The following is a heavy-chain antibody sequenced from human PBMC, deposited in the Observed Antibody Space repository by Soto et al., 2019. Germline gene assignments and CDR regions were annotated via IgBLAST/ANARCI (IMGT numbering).Heavy chain of an antibody. V-gene: IGHV6-1*01. Sequence: SQILAITLSISGDSVSSNSAAWSWIRQSPSRGLEWLGRTYHRSKWYNDYAVAVKSRITINPDTYKKQFSLQLNSVTPEDTAVYYCARHKAYSSGWPEFDYWGQGTLVTVSS. J-gene: IGHJ4*02. D-gene: IGHD6-19*01. CDR3: ARHKAYSSGWPEFDY. CDR1: GDSVSSNSAA. CDR2: TYHRSKWYN.